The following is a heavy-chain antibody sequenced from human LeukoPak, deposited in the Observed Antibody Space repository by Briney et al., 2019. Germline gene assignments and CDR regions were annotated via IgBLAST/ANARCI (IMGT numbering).Heavy chain of an antibody. D-gene: IGHD4-17*01. Sequence: GGSLRLSCAAPGFTFSSNSMNWVRQAPGKGLEWVSSISSSSSYIYYADSVKGRFTISRDNAKNSLYLQMNSLRAEDTAVYYCARDQTPGDPPHYWGQGTLVTVSS. CDR3: ARDQTPGDPPHY. CDR1: GFTFSSNS. V-gene: IGHV3-21*01. J-gene: IGHJ4*02. CDR2: ISSSSSYI.